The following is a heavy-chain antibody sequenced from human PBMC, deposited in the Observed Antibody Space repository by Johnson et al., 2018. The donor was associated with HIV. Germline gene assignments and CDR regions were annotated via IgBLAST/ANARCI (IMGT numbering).Heavy chain of an antibody. CDR2: IWFDGLTK. D-gene: IGHD6-13*01. CDR1: GFTFRDYG. Sequence: QVQLVESGGGVVQPGRSLRLSCEASGFTFRDYGMPWVRQAPGKGLEWVAVIWFDGLTKSSSDSVKGRFTISRDLSKNTLFLQMNSLRAEDTAVYYCAKSERAAAVPDAFDIWGQGTMVTVSS. J-gene: IGHJ3*02. V-gene: IGHV3-33*06. CDR3: AKSERAAAVPDAFDI.